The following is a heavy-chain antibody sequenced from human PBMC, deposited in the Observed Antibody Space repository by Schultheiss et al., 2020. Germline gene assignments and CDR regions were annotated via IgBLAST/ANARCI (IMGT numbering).Heavy chain of an antibody. Sequence: SQTLSLTCTVSGGSISSYYWSWIRQPPGKGLEWIGEINHSGSTNYNPSLKSRVTISVDTSKNQFSLKLSSVTAADTAVYYCARWTTYYYDRIGYWGQGTLVTVSS. CDR3: ARWTTYYYDRIGY. D-gene: IGHD3-22*01. CDR2: INHSGST. V-gene: IGHV4-34*01. CDR1: GGSISSYY. J-gene: IGHJ4*02.